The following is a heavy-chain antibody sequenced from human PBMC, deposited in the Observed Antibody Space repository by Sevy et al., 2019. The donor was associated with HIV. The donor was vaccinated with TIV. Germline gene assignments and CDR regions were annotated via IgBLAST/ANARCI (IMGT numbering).Heavy chain of an antibody. V-gene: IGHV1-18*01. CDR2: ISGYSGKT. D-gene: IGHD2-15*01. CDR3: ARDVALPYIVVMVDASFAPFDI. Sequence: ASVTVSCKASGYTFTSYGITWVRQAPGQGLEWMGWISGYSGKTNNARKFQGRVTMTTDTSTSTAYMELRSLRSDDTAVYYDARDVALPYIVVMVDASFAPFDIWGQGTMVTVSS. J-gene: IGHJ3*02. CDR1: GYTFTSYG.